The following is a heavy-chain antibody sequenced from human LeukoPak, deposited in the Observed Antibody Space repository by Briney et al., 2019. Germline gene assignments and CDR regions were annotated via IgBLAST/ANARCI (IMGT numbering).Heavy chain of an antibody. V-gene: IGHV3-7*03. CDR3: ARRHAMDV. CDR2: MNRDGSER. J-gene: IGHJ6*02. Sequence: GGSLRLSCAASGFTFSNYWMTWVRQAAGKGLEWEANMNRDGSERYYVDSVKGRFTISRDDAKSSLYLQMNSLRAEDTAVYYCARRHAMDVWGQGTTVIVFS. CDR1: GFTFSNYW.